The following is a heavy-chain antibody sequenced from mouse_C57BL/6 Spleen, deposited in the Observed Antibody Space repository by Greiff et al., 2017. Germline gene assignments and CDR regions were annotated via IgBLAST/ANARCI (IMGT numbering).Heavy chain of an antibody. CDR2: IWSGGST. CDR1: GFSLTSYG. V-gene: IGHV2-2*01. CDR3: ARSYSNYDYAMDY. J-gene: IGHJ4*01. D-gene: IGHD2-5*01. Sequence: VKLVESGPGLVQPSQSLSITCTVSGFSLTSYGVHWVRQSPGKGLEWLGVIWSGGSTDYNAAFISRLGISKDNSKSQVFFKMNSLQADDTAIYYCARSYSNYDYAMDYWGQGTSVTVSS.